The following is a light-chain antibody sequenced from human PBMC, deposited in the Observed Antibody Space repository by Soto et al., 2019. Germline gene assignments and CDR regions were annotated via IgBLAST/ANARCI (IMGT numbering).Light chain of an antibody. V-gene: IGKV3-20*01. CDR2: GAT. CDR1: QSVRSSF. CDR3: QQYGTSPMYT. Sequence: DIVLTQSPGTLSLSPGERATLSCRASQSVRSSFLAWYRQKPGQAPRLLIYGATTRATGIPDRISGSGSGTDFTLTISRQETEDFAVYYCQQYGTSPMYTFGQGTKLEIK. J-gene: IGKJ2*01.